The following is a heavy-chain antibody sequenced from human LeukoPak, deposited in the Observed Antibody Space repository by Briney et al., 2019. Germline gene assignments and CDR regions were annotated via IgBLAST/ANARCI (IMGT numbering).Heavy chain of an antibody. CDR2: IFYSGRT. CDR3: AGKNYFEI. CDR1: GGSITSDH. J-gene: IGHJ3*02. D-gene: IGHD5-24*01. Sequence: SETLSLTCTVSGGSITSDHWNWIRQPPGKGLEWIGCIFYSGRTYYNPSLKSRVSISVDMSKTQFSLRLTSVTAADTAVYYCAGKNYFEIGRQGTLVTVSS. V-gene: IGHV4-59*12.